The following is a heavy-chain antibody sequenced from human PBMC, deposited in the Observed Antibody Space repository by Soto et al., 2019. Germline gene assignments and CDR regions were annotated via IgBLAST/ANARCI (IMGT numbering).Heavy chain of an antibody. D-gene: IGHD1-26*01. CDR3: ARDPVGGSYPYYFDN. V-gene: IGHV1-69*04. CDR2: IIPILGIA. CDR1: GGSFSSYT. J-gene: IGHJ4*02. Sequence: SSVRVSCEACGGSFSSYTISWVRQAPGQGLEWMGRIIPILGIANYAQKFQGRVTITADKSTNTANMELRSLRSDDTAVYYCARDPVGGSYPYYFDNWGQGTQVTVSS.